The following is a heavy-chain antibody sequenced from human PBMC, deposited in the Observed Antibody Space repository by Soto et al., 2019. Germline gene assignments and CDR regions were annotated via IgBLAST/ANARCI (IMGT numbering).Heavy chain of an antibody. D-gene: IGHD4-17*01. CDR2: INSDGSST. Sequence: PGGSLRLSCAASGFTFSSYWMHWVRQAPGKGLVWVSRINSDGSSTSYADSVKGRFTISRDNAKNTLYLQMNSLRAEDTAVYYCARGKEVEAATVTTSGYYYYMDVWGKGTTVTVSS. V-gene: IGHV3-74*01. CDR1: GFTFSSYW. CDR3: ARGKEVEAATVTTSGYYYYMDV. J-gene: IGHJ6*03.